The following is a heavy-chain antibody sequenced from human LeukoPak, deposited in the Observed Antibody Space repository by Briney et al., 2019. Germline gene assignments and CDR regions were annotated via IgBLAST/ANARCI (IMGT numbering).Heavy chain of an antibody. CDR1: GGSISSSSYS. V-gene: IGHV4-39*07. D-gene: IGHD1-7*01. CDR2: IYYTGST. Sequence: SETLSLTCTVSGGSISSSSYSWGWIRQPPGKGLEWIGNIYYTGSTYYTPSLKSRVTISVDTSMNQFSLKLSSVTAADTAVYYCARAKTGTTSNWFDPWGQGSLVTVSS. CDR3: ARAKTGTTSNWFDP. J-gene: IGHJ5*02.